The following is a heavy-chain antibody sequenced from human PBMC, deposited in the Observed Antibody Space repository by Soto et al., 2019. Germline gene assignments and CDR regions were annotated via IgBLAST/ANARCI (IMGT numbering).Heavy chain of an antibody. V-gene: IGHV4-30-4*01. CDR2: IYYSGST. D-gene: IGHD6-19*01. CDR1: GGSISSGDYY. CDR3: ARAPIAVAGWYFDL. Sequence: QVQLQESGPGLVKPSQTLSLTCTVSGGSISSGDYYWSWIRQPPGKGLEWIGYIYYSGSTYYNPSLRSRVTIAVDTSKNQSSLKLSSVTAADTAVYYCARAPIAVAGWYFDLWGRGTLVTVSS. J-gene: IGHJ2*01.